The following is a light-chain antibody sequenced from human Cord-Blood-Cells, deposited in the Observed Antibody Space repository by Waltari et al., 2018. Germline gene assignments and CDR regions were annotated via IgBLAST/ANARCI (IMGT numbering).Light chain of an antibody. CDR3: SSYTSSSTLV. V-gene: IGLV2-14*01. Sequence: LTQPASVSGSPGQSITISCTGTSSDVGGYNYVSWYQQHPGKAPKLMIYEVSNRPSGVSNRFSGSKSGNTASLTISGLQAEDEADYYCSSYTSSSTLVFGTGTKVTVL. CDR1: SSDVGGYNY. J-gene: IGLJ1*01. CDR2: EVS.